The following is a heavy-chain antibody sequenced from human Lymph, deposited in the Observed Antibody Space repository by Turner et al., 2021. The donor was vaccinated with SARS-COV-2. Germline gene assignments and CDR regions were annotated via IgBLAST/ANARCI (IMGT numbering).Heavy chain of an antibody. CDR2: ISYDGSNK. Sequence: QVQLVESGGGVVQPGRSLRLSCAASGFTFSTYAIYWVRQAPGKGLEWVEVISYDGSNKYYADSVKGRFTISRDNSKNTLYLQMNSLRAEDTAVYYCARYASGGYFYYGMDVWGQGTTVTVSS. D-gene: IGHD3-10*01. J-gene: IGHJ6*02. V-gene: IGHV3-30*04. CDR3: ARYASGGYFYYGMDV. CDR1: GFTFSTYA.